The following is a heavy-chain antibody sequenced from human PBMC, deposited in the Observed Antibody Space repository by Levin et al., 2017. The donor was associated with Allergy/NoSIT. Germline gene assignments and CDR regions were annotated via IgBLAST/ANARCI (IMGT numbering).Heavy chain of an antibody. CDR1: GFSFSFYW. Sequence: PGGSLRLSCAASGFSFSFYWMHWVRQAPGKGLVWVSRINNDGSSTTYADSGKGRFTISRDNDKNTLYLQMNSLRAEDTAVYFCVSGGSRRSDNYYNNFDFWGQGTLVTVSS. J-gene: IGHJ4*02. D-gene: IGHD3-10*01. CDR3: VSGGSRRSDNYYNNFDF. CDR2: INNDGSST. V-gene: IGHV3-74*01.